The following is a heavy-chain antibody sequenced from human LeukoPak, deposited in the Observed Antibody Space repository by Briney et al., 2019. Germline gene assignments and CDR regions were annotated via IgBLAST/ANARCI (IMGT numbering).Heavy chain of an antibody. CDR2: ISGSGGST. CDR1: GFTFSSYA. D-gene: IGHD4-23*01. CDR3: AKDLHMTTVVTPRISFDY. V-gene: IGHV3-23*01. J-gene: IGHJ4*02. Sequence: GGSLRLSCAASGFTFSSYAMSWVRQAPGKGLEWVSAISGSGGSTYYADSVEGRFTISRDNSKNTLYLQMNSLRAEDTAVYYCAKDLHMTTVVTPRISFDYWGQGTLVTVSS.